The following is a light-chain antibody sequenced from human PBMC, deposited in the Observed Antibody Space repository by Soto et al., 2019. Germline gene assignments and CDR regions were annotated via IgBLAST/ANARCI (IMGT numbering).Light chain of an antibody. CDR2: EVS. Sequence: QSVLTQPASVSGSPGQSITISCTGTSSDVGSYNLVSWYQHHPGKAPKLMIYEVSKRPSGVSNRFSGSKSGNTASLTVSGLQPEDEADYYCCSYAGSSTLYVFGTGTKLTVL. CDR1: SSDVGSYNL. CDR3: CSYAGSSTLYV. V-gene: IGLV2-23*02. J-gene: IGLJ1*01.